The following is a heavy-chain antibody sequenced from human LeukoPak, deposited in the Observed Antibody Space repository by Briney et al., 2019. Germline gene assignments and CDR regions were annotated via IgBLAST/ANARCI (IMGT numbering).Heavy chain of an antibody. CDR1: GFTFSSYG. CDR2: ISSTSGSTI. D-gene: IGHD2-2*01. CDR3: ARRYCSSTSCLLDY. J-gene: IGHJ4*02. V-gene: IGHV3-48*03. Sequence: PGGSLRLSCAASGFTFSSYGMNWVRQAPGKGLEWVSYISSTSGSTIYYADSVKGRFTISRDNAKNSVYLQMNSLRAEDTAVYYCARRYCSSTSCLLDYWGQGTLVTVSS.